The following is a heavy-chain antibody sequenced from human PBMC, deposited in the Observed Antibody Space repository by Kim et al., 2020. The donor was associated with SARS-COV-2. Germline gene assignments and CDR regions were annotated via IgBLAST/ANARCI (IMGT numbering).Heavy chain of an antibody. CDR2: T. D-gene: IGHD3-16*01. CDR3: AREGESLKHFDY. Sequence: TRDAQKFWGRVTVTRDTSTSTLYMELTSLRSEDTAVYYCAREGESLKHFDYWGQGTLVTVSS. J-gene: IGHJ4*02. V-gene: IGHV1-46*01.